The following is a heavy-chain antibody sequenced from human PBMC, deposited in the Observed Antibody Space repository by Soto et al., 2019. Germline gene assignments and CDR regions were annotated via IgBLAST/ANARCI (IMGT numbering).Heavy chain of an antibody. Sequence: QVQLVQSGAEVKKPGASVKVSCKASGYTFTSYAMHWVRQAPGQRLEWMGWINAGNGNTKYSQKFQGRVTITRDTSASTAYMELSSLRSEDTAVYYCARDMCGGFGELLHWFDPWGQGTLVTVSS. J-gene: IGHJ5*02. CDR3: ARDMCGGFGELLHWFDP. V-gene: IGHV1-3*01. CDR1: GYTFTSYA. D-gene: IGHD3-10*01. CDR2: INAGNGNT.